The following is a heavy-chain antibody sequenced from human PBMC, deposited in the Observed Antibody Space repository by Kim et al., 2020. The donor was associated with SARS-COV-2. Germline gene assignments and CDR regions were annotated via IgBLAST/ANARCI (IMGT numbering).Heavy chain of an antibody. D-gene: IGHD1-1*01. CDR1: GFTVSSNY. CDR2: IYSGGST. Sequence: GGSLRLSCAASGFTVSSNYMSWVRQAPGKGLEWVSVIYSGGSTYYADYVKGRFTTSSHNSKNTLYLQMNSLRAEDTAVYYCATARVQFLAVDIWGQGTMVTVSS. J-gene: IGHJ3*02. CDR3: ATARVQFLAVDI. V-gene: IGHV3-53*04.